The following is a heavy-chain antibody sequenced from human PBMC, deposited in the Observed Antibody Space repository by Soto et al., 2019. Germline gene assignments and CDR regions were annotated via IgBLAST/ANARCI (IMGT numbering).Heavy chain of an antibody. V-gene: IGHV4-34*01. CDR1: GGSFSGYY. D-gene: IGHD3-16*02. J-gene: IGHJ3*02. CDR2: INHSGST. Sequence: SETLSLTCAVYGGSFSGYYWSWIRQPPGKGLEWIGEINHSGSTNYNPSLKSRVTISVDTSKNQFSLKLSSVTAADTAVYYCARGLPMITFGGVIVDAFDIWGQGTMVTVSS. CDR3: ARGLPMITFGGVIVDAFDI.